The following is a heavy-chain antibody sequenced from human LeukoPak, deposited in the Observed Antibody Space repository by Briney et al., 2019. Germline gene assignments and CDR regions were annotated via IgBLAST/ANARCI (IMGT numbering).Heavy chain of an antibody. Sequence: SQTLSLTCAVSGDSISINGASWGWIRPSPSRGLEWLGRTYYRSNWYNDYADFVKGRITIKPDTSKNHFSLQLDSVTPEGTAVYYCTRDPNSSFEWGPFDPWCQGTLVTVSS. CDR1: GDSISINGAS. J-gene: IGHJ5*02. D-gene: IGHD6-6*01. V-gene: IGHV6-1*01. CDR2: TYYRSNWYN. CDR3: TRDPNSSFEWGPFDP.